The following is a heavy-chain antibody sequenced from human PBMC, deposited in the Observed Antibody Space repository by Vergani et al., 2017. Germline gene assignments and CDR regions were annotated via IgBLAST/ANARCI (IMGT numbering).Heavy chain of an antibody. CDR3: AKGTDVLLWFGDLDYFDY. CDR2: IKSKTDGGTT. V-gene: IGHV3-15*01. J-gene: IGHJ4*02. D-gene: IGHD3-10*01. CDR1: GFTFSNAW. Sequence: EVQLVESGGGLVKPGGSLRLSCAASGFTFSNAWMSWVRQAPGKGLEWVGRIKSKTDGGTTDYAAPVKGRFTISRDDSKNTLYLQMNSLKTEDTAVYYCAKGTDVLLWFGDLDYFDYWGQGTLVTVSS.